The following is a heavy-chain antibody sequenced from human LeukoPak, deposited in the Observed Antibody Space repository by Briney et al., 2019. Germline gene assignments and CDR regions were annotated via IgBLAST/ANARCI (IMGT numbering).Heavy chain of an antibody. CDR3: AKDSHRYCSSTSCSLDAFDI. D-gene: IGHD2-2*01. Sequence: GGTLRLSCAASGFTVNTYGMSWVRQAPGKGLEWVSGISGSGGATYYADSVKGRFTISRDDPHNTLYLQMNSLRAEDTAVYYCAKDSHRYCSSTSCSLDAFDIWGQGTMVTVSS. CDR1: GFTVNTYG. J-gene: IGHJ3*02. V-gene: IGHV3-23*01. CDR2: ISGSGGAT.